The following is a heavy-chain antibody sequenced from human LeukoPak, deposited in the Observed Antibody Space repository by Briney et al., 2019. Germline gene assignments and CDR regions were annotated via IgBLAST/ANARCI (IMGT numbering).Heavy chain of an antibody. CDR1: GGSISNSNYY. CDR3: ARLPRPTXVXSNAFDI. CDR2: IFYTGST. D-gene: IGHD4-11*01. V-gene: IGHV4-39*01. Sequence: PSETLSLTCSVSGGSISNSNYYWAWIHQPPGKGLEWIGTIFYTGSTYYNPPLKSRVTMSVDTSKNQFSLKLSSVTAADTAVYYCARLPRPTXVXSNAFDIWXRGTMVTVS. J-gene: IGHJ3*02.